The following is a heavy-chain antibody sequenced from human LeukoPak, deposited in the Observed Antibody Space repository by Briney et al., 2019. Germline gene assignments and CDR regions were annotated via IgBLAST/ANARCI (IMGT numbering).Heavy chain of an antibody. CDR2: ISGSGGST. J-gene: IGHJ4*02. Sequence: GGSLRLSCAASGFTFSSYATSWVRQAPGKGLEWVSAISGSGGSTYYADSVKGRFTISRDNSKNTLYLQMNSLRAEDTAVYYCSIGPQRYCSGGYCYGDYWGQGTLVTVSS. CDR1: GFTFSSYA. D-gene: IGHD2-15*01. CDR3: SIGPQRYCSGGYCYGDY. V-gene: IGHV3-23*01.